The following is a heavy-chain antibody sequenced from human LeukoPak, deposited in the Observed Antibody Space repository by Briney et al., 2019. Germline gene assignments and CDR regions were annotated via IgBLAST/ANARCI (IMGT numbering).Heavy chain of an antibody. D-gene: IGHD1-26*01. Sequence: ASVKVSCKASGYTFTSYYMHWVRQAPGQGLEWMGIINPSAGSTSYAQKFRGRVTMTGDTSTSTAYMELSSLTSEDTAVYYCARSTVGATGSDFDYWGQGTLVTVSS. J-gene: IGHJ4*02. CDR2: INPSAGST. CDR1: GYTFTSYY. CDR3: ARSTVGATGSDFDY. V-gene: IGHV1-46*01.